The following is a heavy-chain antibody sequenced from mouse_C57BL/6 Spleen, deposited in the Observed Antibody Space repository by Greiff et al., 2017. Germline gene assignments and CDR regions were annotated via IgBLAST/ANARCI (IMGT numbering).Heavy chain of an antibody. CDR1: GYTFTDYE. J-gene: IGHJ1*03. V-gene: IGHV1-15*01. Sequence: LQESGAELVRPGASVTLSCKASGYTFTDYEMHWVKQTPVHGLEWIGAIDPETGGTAYNQKFKGKAILTADKSSSTAYMELRSRTSEDSAVYYCTRDWVLSRYFDVWGTGTTVTVSS. D-gene: IGHD2-14*01. CDR2: IDPETGGT. CDR3: TRDWVLSRYFDV.